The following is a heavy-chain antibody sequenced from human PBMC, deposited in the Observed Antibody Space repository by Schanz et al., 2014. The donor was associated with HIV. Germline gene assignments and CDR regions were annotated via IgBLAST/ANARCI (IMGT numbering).Heavy chain of an antibody. CDR2: MSWNRRRI. CDR3: AKGIMGATEYYYGMDV. V-gene: IGHV3-9*01. CDR1: GFTFDDYA. J-gene: IGHJ6*02. D-gene: IGHD1-26*01. Sequence: EVQLVESGGDLVQPGRSLRLSCAASGFTFDDYAMHWVRQAPGKGLEWVSGMSWNRRRIGYGDAVKGRFTISRDNANNFVYLEMNGLRVEDTALYYCAKGIMGATEYYYGMDVWGQGTMVTVSS.